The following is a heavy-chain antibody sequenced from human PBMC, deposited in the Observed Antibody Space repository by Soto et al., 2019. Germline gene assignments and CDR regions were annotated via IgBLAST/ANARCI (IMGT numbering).Heavy chain of an antibody. CDR3: ARNTAMVTQYYYYYMDV. J-gene: IGHJ6*03. D-gene: IGHD5-18*01. Sequence: GGSLRLSCAASGFTFSSYGMHQVRQAPGKGLEWVAVIWYDGSNKYYADSVKGRFTISRDNSKNTLYLQMNSLRAEDTAVYYCARNTAMVTQYYYYYMDVWGKGTTVTVSS. V-gene: IGHV3-33*01. CDR2: IWYDGSNK. CDR1: GFTFSSYG.